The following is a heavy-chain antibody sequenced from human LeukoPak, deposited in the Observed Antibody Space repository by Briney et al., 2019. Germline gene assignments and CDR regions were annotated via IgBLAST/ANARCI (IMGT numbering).Heavy chain of an antibody. J-gene: IGHJ4*02. CDR3: ARDPIYDILTGYYTPGGYFDY. Sequence: SETLSLTCTVSGGSISSSSYYWGWIRQPPGKGLEWIGSIYYSGSTYYNPSLKSRVTISVDTSKNQFSLKLSSVTAADTAVYYCARDPIYDILTGYYTPGGYFDYWGQGTLVTVSS. D-gene: IGHD3-9*01. CDR2: IYYSGST. V-gene: IGHV4-39*07. CDR1: GGSISSSSYY.